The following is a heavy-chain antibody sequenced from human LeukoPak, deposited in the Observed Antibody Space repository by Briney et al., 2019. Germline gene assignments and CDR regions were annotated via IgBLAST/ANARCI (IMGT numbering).Heavy chain of an antibody. D-gene: IGHD3-9*01. CDR2: ISSISHYI. V-gene: IGHV3-21*01. J-gene: IGHJ4*02. CDR1: GFTFSRYS. Sequence: GGSLRLSCTASGFTFSRYSMNWVRQAPGKGLEWVSTISSISHYIYYADSVEGRFTISRDNAKNSLYLQMSSLRDEDTAVYYCAKGGEYYDILTGYHRGVSVDYWGQGTLVTVSS. CDR3: AKGGEYYDILTGYHRGVSVDY.